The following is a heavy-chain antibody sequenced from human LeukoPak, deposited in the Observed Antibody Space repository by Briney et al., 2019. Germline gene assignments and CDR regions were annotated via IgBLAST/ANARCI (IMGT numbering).Heavy chain of an antibody. D-gene: IGHD3-3*01. CDR2: IDWDDDK. V-gene: IGHV2-70*11. Sequence: SGPTLVNPTQTLTLTCTFSGFSLSSDGMCVSWIRQPPGKALEWLARIDWDDDKYYRTSLKTRLTISKDTSRNRVVLTMTDMDPVDTATYYCARVSRGHYGMYYFDNWGQGTLVTVSS. CDR3: ARVSRGHYGMYYFDN. J-gene: IGHJ4*02. CDR1: GFSLSSDGMC.